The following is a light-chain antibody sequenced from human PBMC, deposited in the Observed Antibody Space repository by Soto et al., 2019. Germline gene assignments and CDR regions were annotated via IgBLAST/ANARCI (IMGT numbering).Light chain of an antibody. CDR3: QQYNSYSWT. CDR1: QNINSW. J-gene: IGKJ1*01. V-gene: IGKV1-5*03. CDR2: EAS. Sequence: DIQMTQSPSTLSASVGDRVTITCRASQNINSWLAWYQQKPGKAPNLLIYEASSLESGVPPRFGGSGSGTEFTLTISSLQPDDFATCYCQQYNSYSWTFGQGTKVEIK.